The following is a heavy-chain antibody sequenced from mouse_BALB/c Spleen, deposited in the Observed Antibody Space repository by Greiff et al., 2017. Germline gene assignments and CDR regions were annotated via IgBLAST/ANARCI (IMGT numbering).Heavy chain of an antibody. Sequence: VQLQQSGAELVRPGALVKLSCKASGFNIKDYYMHWVQQRPEQGLEWIGWIDPENGNTIYDPKFQGKASITADTSSNTAYLQLSSLTSEDTAVYYCAEASGAMDYWGQGTSVTVSS. CDR1: GFNIKDYY. CDR2: IDPENGNT. CDR3: AEASGAMDY. J-gene: IGHJ4*01. V-gene: IGHV14-1*02. D-gene: IGHD3-1*01.